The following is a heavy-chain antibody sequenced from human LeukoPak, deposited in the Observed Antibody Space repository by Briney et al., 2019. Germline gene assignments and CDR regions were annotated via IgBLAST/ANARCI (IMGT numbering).Heavy chain of an antibody. CDR3: ARPGSWWFDP. CDR1: GYTFTDYY. CDR2: INPNSGGA. V-gene: IGHV1-2*02. D-gene: IGHD1-26*01. Sequence: ASVKVSCKASGYTFTDYYMHWVRQAPGQGLEWMGWINPNSGGAIYAQKFQGRVTMTRDTSIRTAYMELNRLASDDTAVYYCARPGSWWFDPWGQGTLVTVSA. J-gene: IGHJ5*02.